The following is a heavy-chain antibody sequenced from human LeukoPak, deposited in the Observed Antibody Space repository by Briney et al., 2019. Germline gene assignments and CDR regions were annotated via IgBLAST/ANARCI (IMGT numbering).Heavy chain of an antibody. CDR1: GFTFDDYA. D-gene: IGHD3-10*01. CDR3: AKGLITMVRGGFDP. V-gene: IGHV3-9*01. CDR2: ISWNSGSI. Sequence: PGGSLRLSCAASGFTFDDYAMHWVRQAPGRGLERVSGISWNSGSIGYADSVKGRFTISRDNAKNSLYLQMNSLRAEDTALYYCAKGLITMVRGGFDPWGQGTLVTVSS. J-gene: IGHJ5*02.